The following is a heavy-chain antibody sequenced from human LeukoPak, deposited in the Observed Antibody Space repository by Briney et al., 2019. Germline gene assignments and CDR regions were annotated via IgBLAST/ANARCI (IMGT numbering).Heavy chain of an antibody. CDR3: ARVGGYF. V-gene: IGHV3-30*04. CDR1: GFTFSIYA. D-gene: IGHD3-10*01. J-gene: IGHJ4*02. CDR2: ISYDGSNK. Sequence: TGGSLRLSCAASGFTFSIYAMYWVRQAPGKGLEWVAVISYDGSNKYYADSVKGRFTISRDNSKNTLYLQMNSLRAEDTAVYYCARVGGYFGGQGTLVTVSS.